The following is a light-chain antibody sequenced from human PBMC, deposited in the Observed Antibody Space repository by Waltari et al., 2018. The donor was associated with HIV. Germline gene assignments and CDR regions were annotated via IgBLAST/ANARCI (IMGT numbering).Light chain of an antibody. CDR3: AAWDDSLNGPL. V-gene: IGLV1-44*01. Sequence: QSVLTQPPSASGTPGQRVTISCSGSSSNIGSNAVNWYQQVPGTAPNFLSYSDNQRPSGVHDRFSGSKSGTSASLAISGLQSEDEANYYCAAWDDSLNGPLFGGGTKLTVL. CDR1: SSNIGSNA. CDR2: SDN. J-gene: IGLJ3*02.